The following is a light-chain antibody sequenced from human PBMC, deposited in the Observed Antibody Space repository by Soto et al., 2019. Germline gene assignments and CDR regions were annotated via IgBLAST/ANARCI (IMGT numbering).Light chain of an antibody. V-gene: IGKV1-6*02. CDR3: LQDHNYPLT. CDR1: QGIGND. J-gene: IGKJ4*01. CDR2: AAT. Sequence: AIQMAQSPSSLSASVGDRVTITCRASQGIGNDVGWYQQKPGKAPKLLLYAATTLQSGVPSRFSGTRSGTDFTLTISSLQPEDFATYYCLQDHNYPLTFGGGTTVEI.